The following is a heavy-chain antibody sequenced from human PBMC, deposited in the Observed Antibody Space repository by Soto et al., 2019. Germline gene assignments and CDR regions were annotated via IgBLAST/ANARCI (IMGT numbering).Heavy chain of an antibody. CDR1: GGSISSSNW. D-gene: IGHD1-26*01. CDR2: IYHSWST. V-gene: IGHV4-4*02. J-gene: IGHJ6*02. Sequence: SETLSLTCAVSGGSISSSNWWSWVRQPPGKGLEWIGEIYHSWSTNYNPSLKSRVTISVDKSKNQFSLMLSSVTAADTAVYYCSRVSGSYYYGMYVWGQGTTVTVSS. CDR3: SRVSGSYYYGMYV.